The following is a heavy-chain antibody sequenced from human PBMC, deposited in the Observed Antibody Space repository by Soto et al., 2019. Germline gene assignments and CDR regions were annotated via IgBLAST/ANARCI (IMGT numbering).Heavy chain of an antibody. J-gene: IGHJ4*02. V-gene: IGHV1-69*13. CDR3: ARTHSSGSQGRDY. CDR2: IIPIFGTA. CDR1: GYTFTSYG. Sequence: SVKVSCKASGYTFTSYGISWVRQAPGQGLEWMGGIIPIFGTANYAQKFQGRVTITADESTSTAYMELSSLRSEDTAVYYCARTHSSGSQGRDYWGQGTLVTVSS. D-gene: IGHD6-19*01.